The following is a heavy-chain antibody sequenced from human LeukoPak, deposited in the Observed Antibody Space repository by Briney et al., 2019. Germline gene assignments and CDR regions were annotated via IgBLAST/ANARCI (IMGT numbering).Heavy chain of an antibody. Sequence: GGSLRLSCAVSGFTFSTYWMSWVRQAPGKGREWVANIKQDGSEQYYVDSVKGRFTVSRDNAKNSLYLQMNTLRPEDTAVYYCARERQNKDFWSGGDYWGQGTLVTVSS. D-gene: IGHD3-3*01. CDR1: GFTFSTYW. CDR2: IKQDGSEQ. CDR3: ARERQNKDFWSGGDY. J-gene: IGHJ4*02. V-gene: IGHV3-7*01.